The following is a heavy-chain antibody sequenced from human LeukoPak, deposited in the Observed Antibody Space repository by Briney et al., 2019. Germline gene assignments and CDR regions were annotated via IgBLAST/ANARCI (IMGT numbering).Heavy chain of an antibody. V-gene: IGHV3-30*02. J-gene: IGHJ4*02. Sequence: QSGGSLRLSCAASGFTFSSYGMHWVRQAPGRGLEWVAFIRYDGSNKYYADSVKGRFTISRDNSKNTLYLQMNSLRAEDTAVYYCARDIFPTAPFDYWGQGTLVTVSS. CDR2: IRYDGSNK. CDR3: ARDIFPTAPFDY. D-gene: IGHD4-17*01. CDR1: GFTFSSYG.